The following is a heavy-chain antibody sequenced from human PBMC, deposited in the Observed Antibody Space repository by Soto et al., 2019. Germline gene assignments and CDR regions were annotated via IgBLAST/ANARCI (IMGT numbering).Heavy chain of an antibody. Sequence: QVQLVQSGAEVKKPGSSVKVSCKASGGTFSSYAISWVRQAPGQGLEWMGGIIPIFGTANYAQKFQGRVRSTADESTSTAYMELSSLRSEDTAVYYCARGNSAARDYYYYCGMDVWGQGTTVTVSS. CDR3: ARGNSAARDYYYYCGMDV. CDR1: GGTFSSYA. J-gene: IGHJ6*02. D-gene: IGHD6-13*01. CDR2: IIPIFGTA. V-gene: IGHV1-69*12.